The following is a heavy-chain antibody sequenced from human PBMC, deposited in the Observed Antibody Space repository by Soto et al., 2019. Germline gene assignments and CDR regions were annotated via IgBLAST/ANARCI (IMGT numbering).Heavy chain of an antibody. CDR2: IYGSGGT. CDR1: GGSMFSYY. D-gene: IGHD3-16*01. CDR3: AREGASSYASRHFDN. Sequence: QVQLQGSGPGLVKASETLSLTCTVSGGSMFSYYWSWIRQPAGKGLEWIARIYGSGGTNYNPSLKSRVTKSLDTSKNKFSLRLTSVTAADTAVYYCAREGASSYASRHFDNWGPGTLVTVSS. V-gene: IGHV4-4*07. J-gene: IGHJ4*02.